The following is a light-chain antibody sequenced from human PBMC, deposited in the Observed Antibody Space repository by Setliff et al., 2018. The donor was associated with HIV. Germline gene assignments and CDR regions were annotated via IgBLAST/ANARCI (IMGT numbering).Light chain of an antibody. CDR2: HVS. Sequence: ALAQPASVSGSPGQSITISCSGTSNDIGSSDYVSWYQQHPGKSPKLILYHVSNRPSGVSHRFSGFKSGHTASLTISGLQADDEADYYCSSSTSDTSDVFGTGTKVTVL. J-gene: IGLJ1*01. CDR3: SSSTSDTSDV. V-gene: IGLV2-14*03. CDR1: SNDIGSSDY.